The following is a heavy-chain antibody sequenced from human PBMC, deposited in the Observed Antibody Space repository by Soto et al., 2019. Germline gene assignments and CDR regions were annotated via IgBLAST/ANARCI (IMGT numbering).Heavy chain of an antibody. CDR3: AKDPGSVHYDILTGHPAFDY. CDR1: GFTFSSYA. CDR2: ISGSGGST. D-gene: IGHD3-9*01. Sequence: AGGSLRLSCAASGFTFSSYAMSWVRQAPGKGLEWVSAISGSGGSTYYADSVKGRFTISRDNSKNTLYLQMNSLRAEDTAVYYCAKDPGSVHYDILTGHPAFDYWGQGTLVTVSS. V-gene: IGHV3-23*01. J-gene: IGHJ4*02.